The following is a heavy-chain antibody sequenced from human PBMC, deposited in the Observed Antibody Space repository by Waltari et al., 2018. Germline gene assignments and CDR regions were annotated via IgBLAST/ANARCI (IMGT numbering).Heavy chain of an antibody. Sequence: EVQLLESGGGLVQPGGSLRLSCAASGFTFSSYAMRWVRQAPGKGLEWVAAIIGSGGSTYYADSGKGRFTIARDNSKNTLYLQMNSLRAEDTAVYYCAKGNVDTAMVNWGQGTLVTVSS. D-gene: IGHD5-18*01. CDR2: IIGSGGST. CDR3: AKGNVDTAMVN. J-gene: IGHJ4*02. V-gene: IGHV3-23*01. CDR1: GFTFSSYA.